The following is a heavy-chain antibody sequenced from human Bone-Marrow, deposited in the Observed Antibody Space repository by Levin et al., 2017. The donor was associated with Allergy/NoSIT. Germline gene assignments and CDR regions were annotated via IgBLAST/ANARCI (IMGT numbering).Heavy chain of an antibody. CDR1: GFTFSSYA. J-gene: IGHJ5*02. D-gene: IGHD2/OR15-2a*01. Sequence: GESLKISCAASGFTFSSYAMHWVRQAPGKGLEWVAVISYDGSNKYYADSVKGRFTISRDNSKNTLYLQMNSLRAEDTAVYYCAMSMPPRFDPWGQGTLVTVSS. CDR3: AMSMPPRFDP. CDR2: ISYDGSNK. V-gene: IGHV3-30-3*01.